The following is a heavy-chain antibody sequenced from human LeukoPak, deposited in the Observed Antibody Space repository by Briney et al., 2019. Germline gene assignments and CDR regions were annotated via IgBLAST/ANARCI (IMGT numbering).Heavy chain of an antibody. CDR3: AKGYCSTTNCYAFDI. CDR1: GFTFSSYG. D-gene: IGHD2-2*01. J-gene: IGHJ3*02. Sequence: GGSLTLSCAASGFTFSSYGMSWVRQAPGKGLEWVSAISGSGGNTFYADSVKRRFTISRDSSKNTLYLQMNSLRAEDTAVYYCAKGYCSTTNCYAFDIWGQGTMVTVSS. CDR2: ISGSGGNT. V-gene: IGHV3-23*01.